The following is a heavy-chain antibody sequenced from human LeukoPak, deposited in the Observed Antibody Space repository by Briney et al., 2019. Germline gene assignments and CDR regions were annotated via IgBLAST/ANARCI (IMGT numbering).Heavy chain of an antibody. V-gene: IGHV4-31*03. CDR3: ASLHYGSGIGWFDP. CDR2: IYYSGST. J-gene: IGHJ5*02. Sequence: SQTLSLTCTVSGGSISSGGYYWSWIRQHPGKGLEWVGYIYYSGSTYYNPSLKSRVTISVDTSKNQFPLKLSSVTAADTAVYYCASLHYGSGIGWFDPRREGTLVSVSS. CDR1: GGSISSGGYY. D-gene: IGHD3-10*01.